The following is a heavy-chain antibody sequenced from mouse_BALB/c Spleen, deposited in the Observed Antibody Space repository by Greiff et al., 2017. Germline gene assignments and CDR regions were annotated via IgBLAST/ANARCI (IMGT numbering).Heavy chain of an antibody. CDR1: GYTFTYYY. V-gene: IGHV1-19*01. CDR3: ARNDRFAY. D-gene: IGHD2-3*01. J-gene: IGHJ3*01. Sequence: VQLQQSGPELVKPGASVKMSCKASGYTFTYYYMDWVKQSHGESFEWIGRVNPYNGGTSYNQKFKGKATLTVDKSSSTAYMELNSLTSEDSAVYYCARNDRFAYWGQGTLVTVSA. CDR2: VNPYNGGT.